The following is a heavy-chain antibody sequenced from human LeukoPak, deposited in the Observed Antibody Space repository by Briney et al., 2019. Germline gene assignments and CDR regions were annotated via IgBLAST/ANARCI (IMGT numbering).Heavy chain of an antibody. D-gene: IGHD4-11*01. CDR1: GFTFSRYW. Sequence: GGSLRLSCAASGFTFSRYWMHWVRQAPGKGLVWVSRMNSDGSSTSYADSVKGRFTISRDNSKNTLYLQMNSLRAEDTAVYYCPKILPDTVTADYWGQGTLVTVSS. V-gene: IGHV3-74*01. CDR3: PKILPDTVTADY. J-gene: IGHJ4*02. CDR2: MNSDGSST.